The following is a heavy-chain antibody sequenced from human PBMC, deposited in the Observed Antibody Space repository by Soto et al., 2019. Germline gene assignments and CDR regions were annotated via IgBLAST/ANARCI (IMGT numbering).Heavy chain of an antibody. Sequence: PGGSLRLSCAGSGFTFNNYAIHWVRQAPGKGLEWVAVIAYDGSSKYYRDSMKGRFTTSRDNSKNMLYLQMNSLTVEDTAVYFCARNGDDYNSWFDPWGQGTLVTVSS. J-gene: IGHJ5*02. CDR1: GFTFNNYA. CDR2: IAYDGSSK. D-gene: IGHD4-4*01. V-gene: IGHV3-30-3*01. CDR3: ARNGDDYNSWFDP.